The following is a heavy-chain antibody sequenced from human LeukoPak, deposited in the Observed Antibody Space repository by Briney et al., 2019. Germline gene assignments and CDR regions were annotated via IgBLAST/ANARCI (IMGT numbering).Heavy chain of an antibody. D-gene: IGHD3-3*01. J-gene: IGHJ6*02. V-gene: IGHV1-46*01. CDR1: GYTFTSYY. CDR2: INPSGGNT. Sequence: GASVKVSCKASGYTFTSYYMHWVRQAPGQGLEWMGIINPSGGNTSYAQKFQGRVTMTRDTSTSTVYMELSSLRSEDTAVYYCARGVNYHRYDFWSGYYKDYYYYGMDVWGQGTTVTVSS. CDR3: ARGVNYHRYDFWSGYYKDYYYYGMDV.